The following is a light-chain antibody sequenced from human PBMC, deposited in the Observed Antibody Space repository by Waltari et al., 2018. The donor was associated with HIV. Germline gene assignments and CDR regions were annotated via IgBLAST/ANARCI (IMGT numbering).Light chain of an antibody. Sequence: ELVLTQSPGTLSLSPGERATLSCRASQSVSSSYLAWYQQQPGQAPRLLIYGASSRATGIPDRFSGSGSGTDFTLTISRLEPEDFAVYYCQQFGSPFTFGPGTKVDIK. J-gene: IGKJ3*01. CDR2: GAS. V-gene: IGKV3-20*01. CDR1: QSVSSSY. CDR3: QQFGSPFT.